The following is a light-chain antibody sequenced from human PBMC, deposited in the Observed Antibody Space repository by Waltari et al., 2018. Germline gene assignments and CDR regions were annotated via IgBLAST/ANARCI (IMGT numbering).Light chain of an antibody. J-gene: IGLJ1*01. Sequence: QSALTQPRSVSGSPGQSVTISCTGTSSDVGGYNYVSWYQQYPGKAPRVVIYDVSKLPSGVPDRVSGPKSGNTASLTSSGLQAEDEADYYCCSYAGAYTFVFGTGTKVTVL. CDR3: CSYAGAYTFV. CDR2: DVS. V-gene: IGLV2-11*01. CDR1: SSDVGGYNY.